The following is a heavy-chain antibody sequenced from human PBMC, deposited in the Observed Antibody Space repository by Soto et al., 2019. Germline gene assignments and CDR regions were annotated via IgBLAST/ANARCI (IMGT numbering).Heavy chain of an antibody. D-gene: IGHD3-3*01. Sequence: SVKVSCKASGGTFSSYAISWVRQAPGQGLEWMGGIIPIFGTANYAQKFQGRVTITADESTSTAYMELSSLRSEDTAVYYCASGSVGQGGVGYYYYGMDVWGQGTTVTVSS. CDR3: ASGSVGQGGVGYYYYGMDV. J-gene: IGHJ6*02. CDR2: IIPIFGTA. CDR1: GGTFSSYA. V-gene: IGHV1-69*13.